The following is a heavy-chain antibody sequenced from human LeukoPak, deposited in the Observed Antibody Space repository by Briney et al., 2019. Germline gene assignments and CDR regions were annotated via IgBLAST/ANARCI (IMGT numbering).Heavy chain of an antibody. Sequence: PSETLSLTCAVSGYSISSGYYWGWIRQPPGKGLEWIGSIYHSGSTYYNPSLKSRVTISVDTSKNQFSLKLSSVTAADTAVYYCARHGYYYDTSAYFDYWGQGTLVTVSS. D-gene: IGHD3-22*01. CDR3: ARHGYYYDTSAYFDY. CDR1: GYSISSGYY. CDR2: IYHSGST. V-gene: IGHV4-38-2*01. J-gene: IGHJ4*02.